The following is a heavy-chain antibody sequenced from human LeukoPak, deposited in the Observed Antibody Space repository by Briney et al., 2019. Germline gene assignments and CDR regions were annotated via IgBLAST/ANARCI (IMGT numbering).Heavy chain of an antibody. CDR2: TYYRSKWDN. D-gene: IGHD3-22*01. Sequence: SQTLSLTCAISGDSVSSNSAAWNWIRQSPSRGLEWLGRTYYRSKWDNDYAVSVKSRITINPDTSKNQFSLQLNSVTPEDTAVYYCARDRRGASEGDSSGYYSFDYWGQGTLVTVSS. CDR3: ARDRRGASEGDSSGYYSFDY. CDR1: GDSVSSNSAA. V-gene: IGHV6-1*01. J-gene: IGHJ4*02.